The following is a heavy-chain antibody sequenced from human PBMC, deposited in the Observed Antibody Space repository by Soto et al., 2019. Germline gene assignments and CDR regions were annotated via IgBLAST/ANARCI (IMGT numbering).Heavy chain of an antibody. J-gene: IGHJ5*02. D-gene: IGHD3-9*01. Sequence: QVQLVQSGAEVKKPGASVKVSCKASGYTFTNYYMHWVRQAPGQGLEWMGIISPSGGATYAQEFQDRVTLARDTSTTTDYMELSGLTSKEGAEYFCARDGSSDWLTWLDPWGQGTLVTVSS. CDR3: ARDGSSDWLTWLDP. V-gene: IGHV1-46*01. CDR1: GYTFTNYY. CDR2: ISPSGGA.